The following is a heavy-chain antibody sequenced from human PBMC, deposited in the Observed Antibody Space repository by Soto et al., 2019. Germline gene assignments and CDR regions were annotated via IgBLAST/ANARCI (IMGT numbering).Heavy chain of an antibody. V-gene: IGHV4-59*01. CDR2: IHFSGST. J-gene: IGHJ4*02. CDR3: ARVTESHFSYYDSTGYYYLFDY. D-gene: IGHD3-22*01. CDR1: GGSISGYY. Sequence: SETLSLTCTVSGGSISGYYWSWIRQFPGKGLEWIGYIHFSGSTDYNPSLKSRVTISVDTSRDQFSLKLTSVTATDTAVYYCARVTESHFSYYDSTGYYYLFDYWGQGTLVTVSS.